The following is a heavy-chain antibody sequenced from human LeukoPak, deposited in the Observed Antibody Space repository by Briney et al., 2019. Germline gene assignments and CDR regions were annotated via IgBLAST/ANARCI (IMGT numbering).Heavy chain of an antibody. D-gene: IGHD2-2*01. J-gene: IGHJ5*02. CDR1: GGSISSGGYY. CDR3: ARGGYCSSTSCYGSRELWFDP. CDR2: IYYSGIT. V-gene: IGHV4-31*03. Sequence: SQTLSLTCTVSGGSISSGGYYWSWIRQHPGKGLEWIMYIYYSGITYYNPSLKSRVTISVDTSKNQFSLKLSSVTAADTAVHYCARGGYCSSTSCYGSRELWFDPWGQGTLVTVSS.